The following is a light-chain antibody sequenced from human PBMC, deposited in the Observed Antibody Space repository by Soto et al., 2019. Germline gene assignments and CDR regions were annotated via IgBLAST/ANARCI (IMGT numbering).Light chain of an antibody. J-gene: IGKJ3*01. CDR1: QSLSSNY. CDR3: QQYTGPPVT. Sequence: EIVVTRCRGNLPLSIGKGGTRAGRVSQSLSSNYFAWYQQKPGQAPRLLIYDASSRASGIPDRFSGSGSGTDFTLTISRLEPEDFAVYYCQQYTGPPVTFGSGTKVDIK. V-gene: IGKV3-20*01. CDR2: DAS.